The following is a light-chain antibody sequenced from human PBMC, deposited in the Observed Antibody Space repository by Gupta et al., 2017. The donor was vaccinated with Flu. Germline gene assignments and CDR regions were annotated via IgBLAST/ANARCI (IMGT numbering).Light chain of an antibody. CDR1: TSDSGGYNY. Sequence: QSALTQTAPVSGSPGQSLTISSPGTTSDSGGYNYVSCYQHHPGKAPKLMIYEVNKRPSGVSNRFSGSKSGTTASLTISGLQAEDEDDYYCSSYTGTSTLFGAGTKLTVL. V-gene: IGLV2-14*01. CDR2: EVN. J-gene: IGLJ2*01. CDR3: SSYTGTSTL.